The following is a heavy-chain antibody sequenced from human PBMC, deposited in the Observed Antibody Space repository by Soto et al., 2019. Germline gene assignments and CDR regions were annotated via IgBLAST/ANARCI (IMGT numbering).Heavy chain of an antibody. CDR3: ARVIAAAAEYFDR. CDR1: GGTFSSYT. Sequence: QVQLVQSGAEVKKPGSSVKVSCKASGGTFSSYTISWVRQAPGQGLEWMGRIIPILGIANYAQKFQGRVTITADKSTSTAYMELSSLRSEDTAVYYCARVIAAAAEYFDRWGRGTLVTVSS. V-gene: IGHV1-69*02. J-gene: IGHJ2*01. CDR2: IIPILGIA. D-gene: IGHD6-13*01.